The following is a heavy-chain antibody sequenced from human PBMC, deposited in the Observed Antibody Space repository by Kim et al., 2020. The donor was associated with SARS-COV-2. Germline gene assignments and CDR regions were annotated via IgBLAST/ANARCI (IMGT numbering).Heavy chain of an antibody. Sequence: GGSLRLSCAASGFSFSAYGMHWVRQAPGKGLEWVAVKSHDGSNEYYADFVKGRFTISRDNSKNTLYLEVNNVRLEDTAVYYCAKETGSGSSPYYFDSRG. CDR3: AKETGSGSSPYYFDS. CDR1: GFSFSAYG. CDR2: KSHDGSNE. J-gene: IGHJ4*01. D-gene: IGHD3-10*01. V-gene: IGHV3-30*18.